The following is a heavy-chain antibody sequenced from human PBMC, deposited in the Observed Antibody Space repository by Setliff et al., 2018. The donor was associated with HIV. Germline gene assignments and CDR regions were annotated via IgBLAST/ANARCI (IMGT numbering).Heavy chain of an antibody. V-gene: IGHV4-61*09. Sequence: SETLSLTCAVSGGSISSGSYYWSWIRQPAGKGLEWIGHIYTTGSTNYNPSLKSRVTISVDKSKNQVSLKLTSVIAADTAVYYCVRDFPFSVTTFQGGGVFDYWGQGTLVTVSS. CDR2: IYTTGST. CDR3: VRDFPFSVTTFQGGGVFDY. CDR1: GGSISSGSYY. J-gene: IGHJ4*02. D-gene: IGHD4-17*01.